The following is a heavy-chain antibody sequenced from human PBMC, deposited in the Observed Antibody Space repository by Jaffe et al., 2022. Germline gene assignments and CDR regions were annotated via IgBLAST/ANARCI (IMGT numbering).Heavy chain of an antibody. CDR3: AKDSRSPSGSYSYYYYYYMDV. J-gene: IGHJ6*03. V-gene: IGHV3-30*02. CDR2: IRYDGSNK. CDR1: GFTFSSYG. Sequence: QVQLVESGGGVVQPGGSLRLSCAASGFTFSSYGMHWVRQAPGKGLEWVAFIRYDGSNKYYADSVKGRFTISRDNSKNTLYLQMNSLRAEDTAVYYCAKDSRSPSGSYSYYYYYYMDVWGKGTTVTVSS. D-gene: IGHD3-10*01.